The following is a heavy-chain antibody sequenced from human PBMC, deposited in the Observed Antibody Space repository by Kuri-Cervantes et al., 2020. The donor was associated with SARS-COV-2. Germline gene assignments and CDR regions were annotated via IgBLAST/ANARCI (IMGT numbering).Heavy chain of an antibody. V-gene: IGHV3-23*01. CDR2: ISGSGANT. CDR3: ARDSITMVQGVTSDAFDI. Sequence: GGSLRLSCAASGFTFSSFPMSWVRQAPGKGLEWVSGISGSGANTYYADSVKGWFTISRDNSKNTLYLQMNSLRAEDTAVYYCARDSITMVQGVTSDAFDIWGQGTMVTVSS. CDR1: GFTFSSFP. J-gene: IGHJ3*02. D-gene: IGHD3-10*01.